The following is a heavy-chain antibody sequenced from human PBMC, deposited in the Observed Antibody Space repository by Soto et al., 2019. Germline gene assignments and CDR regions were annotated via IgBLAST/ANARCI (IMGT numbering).Heavy chain of an antibody. CDR3: AQTTGWPGFDY. Sequence: QVQLQESGPGLVKPSETMSLTCTASGAPISKFYWNWVRQPPGKGLEWIGHIYNGDSTNYNPSLKSRVTISGDTSKNQLSLKLRSVTAADTAVYYCAQTTGWPGFDYWGQGALVTVSS. V-gene: IGHV4-4*09. J-gene: IGHJ4*02. CDR1: GAPISKFY. D-gene: IGHD6-19*01. CDR2: IYNGDST.